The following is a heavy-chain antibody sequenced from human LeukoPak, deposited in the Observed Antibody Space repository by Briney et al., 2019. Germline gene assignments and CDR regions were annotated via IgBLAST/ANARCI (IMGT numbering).Heavy chain of an antibody. CDR3: AVPHTAMDHDAFDI. CDR2: IYSGGST. Sequence: GGSLRLSCAASGFTVSSNYMSWVRQAPGKGLEWVSVIYSGGSTYYADSVKGRFTISRDNSKNKLYLQMNSLRAEDTAVYYCAVPHTAMDHDAFDIWGQGTMVTVSS. V-gene: IGHV3-66*01. J-gene: IGHJ3*02. D-gene: IGHD5-18*01. CDR1: GFTVSSNY.